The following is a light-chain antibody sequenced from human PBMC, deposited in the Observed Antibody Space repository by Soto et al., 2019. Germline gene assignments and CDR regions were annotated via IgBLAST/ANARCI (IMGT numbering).Light chain of an antibody. CDR2: EVS. V-gene: IGLV2-14*01. CDR1: SSDIGGYIY. CDR3: GSYSTTTYLGV. J-gene: IGLJ7*01. Sequence: QSALTQPASVSASPGQSITISCTGTSSDIGGYIYVSWYQHHPGKAPRLMIYEVSSRPSGVSNRFSGSKSGNTASLTISGLQAEDEAQYYCGSYSTTTYLGVFGGGTQLTVL.